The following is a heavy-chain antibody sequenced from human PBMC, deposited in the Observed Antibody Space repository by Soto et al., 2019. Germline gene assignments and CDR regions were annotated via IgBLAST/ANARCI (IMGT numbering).Heavy chain of an antibody. D-gene: IGHD5-18*01. V-gene: IGHV4-39*01. CDR2: IYYSGST. CDR1: GGSISSSSYY. Sequence: QLQLQESGPGLVKPSETLSLTCTVSGGSISSSSYYWGWIRQPPGKGLEWIGSIYYSGSTYYNPSLQSRVTISVDTSKNQFSLKLSSVAAADTAVYYCASRGYSYGFFDYWGQGPLVTVSS. CDR3: ASRGYSYGFFDY. J-gene: IGHJ4*02.